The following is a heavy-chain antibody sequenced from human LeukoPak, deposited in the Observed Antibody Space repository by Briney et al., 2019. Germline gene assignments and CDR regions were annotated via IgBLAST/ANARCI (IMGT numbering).Heavy chain of an antibody. J-gene: IGHJ4*02. CDR1: GFTFSDYY. Sequence: GGSLRLSCAASGFTFSDYYMSWIRQAPGKGLEWVSYIRSSGSTIYYADSVKGRFTISRDNAKNSVYLQVNSLRAEDTAVYYCARRGSSGSFAANWGQGTLVTVSS. CDR3: ARRGSSGSFAAN. V-gene: IGHV3-11*01. CDR2: IRSSGSTI. D-gene: IGHD1-26*01.